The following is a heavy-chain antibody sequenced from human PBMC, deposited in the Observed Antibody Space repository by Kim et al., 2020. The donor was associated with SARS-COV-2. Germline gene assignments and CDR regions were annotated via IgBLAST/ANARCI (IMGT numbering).Heavy chain of an antibody. J-gene: IGHJ3*02. Sequence: YADSLKGRFTISRDNSKNTLYLQMNSLRAEDTAVYYCAKGKGSRAAFDIWGQGTMVTVSS. CDR3: AKGKGSRAAFDI. V-gene: IGHV3-23*01.